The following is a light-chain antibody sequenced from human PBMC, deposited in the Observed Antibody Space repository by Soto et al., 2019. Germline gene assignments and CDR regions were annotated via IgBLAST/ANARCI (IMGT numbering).Light chain of an antibody. CDR2: RNN. J-gene: IGLJ3*02. V-gene: IGLV1-47*01. Sequence: QSVLTQPPSASGTPGQRVTISCSGSSSNIGSNYVYWYQQLPGTAPKLLIYRNNQRPSGVPDRFSGSKSGTSASLAISGLRSEDEADYYCAPWDDSLSGLNWVFGGGTKVTVL. CDR1: SSNIGSNY. CDR3: APWDDSLSGLNWV.